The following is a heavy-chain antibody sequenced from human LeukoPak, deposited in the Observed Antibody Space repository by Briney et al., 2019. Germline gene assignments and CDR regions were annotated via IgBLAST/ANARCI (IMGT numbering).Heavy chain of an antibody. J-gene: IGHJ6*02. V-gene: IGHV4-59*04. CDR3: ARLRTLYYYYGMDV. Sequence: PSETLSLTCTVSGGSISSYYWSWIRQPPGKGLEWIGYIYHSGSTYYNPSLKSRVTISVDRSKNQFSLKLSSVTAADTAVYYCARLRTLYYYYGMDVWGQGTTVTVSS. D-gene: IGHD1-7*01. CDR2: IYHSGST. CDR1: GGSISSYY.